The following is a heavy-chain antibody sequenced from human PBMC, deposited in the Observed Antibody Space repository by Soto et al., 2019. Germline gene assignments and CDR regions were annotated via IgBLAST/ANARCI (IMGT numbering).Heavy chain of an antibody. CDR1: GYTFTSYA. CDR2: INAGNGNT. CDR3: ARVGCSCGSCYGKNWFDP. Sequence: ASVKVSCKASGYTFTSYAMHWVRQAPGQRLEWMGWINAGNGNTKYSQKFQGRVTITRDTSASTAYMELSSLRSEDTAVYYCARVGCSCGSCYGKNWFDPRGQGTLV. D-gene: IGHD2-15*01. V-gene: IGHV1-3*01. J-gene: IGHJ5*02.